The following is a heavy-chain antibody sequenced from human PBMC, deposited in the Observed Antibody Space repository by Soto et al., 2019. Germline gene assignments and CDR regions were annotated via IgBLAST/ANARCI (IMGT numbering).Heavy chain of an antibody. V-gene: IGHV4-59*01. CDR3: ARVVYDIDV. CDR1: GCSISSYY. CDR2: IYYSGST. J-gene: IGHJ6*02. Sequence: SETLSLTCTVSGCSISSYYWSWIRQPPGKGLEWIWYIYYSGSTNDHPSLKRRVTISVHTSKSNCSLELSSVTAAGTDVYCCARVVYDIDVWGQGTTVTVSS.